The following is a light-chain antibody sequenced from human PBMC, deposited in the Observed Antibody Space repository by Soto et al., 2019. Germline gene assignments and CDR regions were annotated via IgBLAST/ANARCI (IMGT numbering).Light chain of an antibody. Sequence: EIILTQSPDTLSFYPWEIATLSCRASQTVSSNYLAWCQQRPGQAPRLLIYGASTRAAGIPDRFSGSGSGTDFTLTITRLEPEDSAVYFCQQYTGPPTTFGQGTRLEIK. CDR1: QTVSSNY. J-gene: IGKJ5*01. CDR2: GAS. V-gene: IGKV3-20*01. CDR3: QQYTGPPTT.